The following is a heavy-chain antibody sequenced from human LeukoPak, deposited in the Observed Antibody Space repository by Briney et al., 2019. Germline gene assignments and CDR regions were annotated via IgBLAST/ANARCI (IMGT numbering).Heavy chain of an antibody. J-gene: IGHJ4*02. Sequence: ASVKVSCKASGFTSTSSAMQWVRQARGQRLEWIGWIVVGSGNTNYAQKFQERVTITRDMSTSTAYMELSSLRSEDTAVYYCAVRGNSGVWGQGTLVTVSS. CDR1: GFTSTSSA. CDR3: AVRGNSGV. V-gene: IGHV1-58*02. CDR2: IVVGSGNT. D-gene: IGHD4-23*01.